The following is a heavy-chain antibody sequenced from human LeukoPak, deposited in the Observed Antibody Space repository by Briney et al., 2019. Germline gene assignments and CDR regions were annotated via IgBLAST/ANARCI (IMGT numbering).Heavy chain of an antibody. J-gene: IGHJ4*02. V-gene: IGHV3-7*01. CDR1: GFPFSNYW. Sequence: GGSLRLSCAASGFPFSNYWMSWLRQAPGKGLEWVANIEQDGSQKYCVDSVKGRFTISRDNAKNSLYLQLNSLRVEDTAVYYCARERWCSGGSCYDYWGQGTLVTVSS. D-gene: IGHD2-15*01. CDR3: ARERWCSGGSCYDY. CDR2: IEQDGSQK.